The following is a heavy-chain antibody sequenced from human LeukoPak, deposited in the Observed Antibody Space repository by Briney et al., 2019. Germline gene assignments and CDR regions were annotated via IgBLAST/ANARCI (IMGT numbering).Heavy chain of an antibody. V-gene: IGHV3-23*01. CDR2: VGGGGRT. D-gene: IGHD3-16*01. Sequence: SGGSLRLSCAASGFTYSRHSMTWVRQAPGKGLEWVSVVGGGGRTFYADSVKGRFTISRDNSKNTLYLEMDSLRVEDTAVYYCAKEVWGSYDEGPLDHWGQGALVTVSS. CDR3: AKEVWGSYDEGPLDH. J-gene: IGHJ4*02. CDR1: GFTYSRHS.